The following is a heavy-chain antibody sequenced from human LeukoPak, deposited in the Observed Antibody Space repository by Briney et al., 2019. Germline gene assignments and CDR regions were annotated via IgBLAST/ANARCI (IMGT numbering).Heavy chain of an antibody. CDR2: ISSSSSTI. CDR3: ARVGALSSSWLLY. J-gene: IGHJ4*02. V-gene: IGHV3-48*01. D-gene: IGHD6-13*01. CDR1: GFTFSSYS. Sequence: GGSLRLSCAASGFTFSSYSMNWVRQAPGKGLEWVSYISSSSSTIYYADSVKGRFTISRDNAKNSLYLQMNSLRAEDTAVYFCARVGALSSSWLLYWGQGTLVTVSS.